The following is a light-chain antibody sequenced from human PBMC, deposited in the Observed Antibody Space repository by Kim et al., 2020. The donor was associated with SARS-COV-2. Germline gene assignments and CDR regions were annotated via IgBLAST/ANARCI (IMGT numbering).Light chain of an antibody. CDR1: SGHTSYA. CDR2: LNSDGSH. J-gene: IGLJ1*01. Sequence: SVKLTCTLRSGHTSYAIAWHQQQPEKGPRYLMKLNSDGSHSKGDGIPDRFSGSSSGAERYLTISSLQSEDEADYYCQTWGTGLGVFGTGTKVTVL. V-gene: IGLV4-69*01. CDR3: QTWGTGLGV.